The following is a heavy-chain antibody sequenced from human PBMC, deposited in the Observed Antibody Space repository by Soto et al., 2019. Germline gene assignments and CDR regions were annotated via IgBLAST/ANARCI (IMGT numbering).Heavy chain of an antibody. Sequence: QVQLQESGPGLVKPSQTLSLTCTVSGGSISSGGYYWSWIRQHPGKGLEGIGYIYYSGSTYYNPSLKSRVTISVDTSKNQFSLKLSSVTAADTAVYYCAAKGRGMMPFDYWGQGTLVTVSS. CDR3: AAKGRGMMPFDY. CDR2: IYYSGST. J-gene: IGHJ4*02. CDR1: GGSISSGGYY. V-gene: IGHV4-31*03. D-gene: IGHD3-16*01.